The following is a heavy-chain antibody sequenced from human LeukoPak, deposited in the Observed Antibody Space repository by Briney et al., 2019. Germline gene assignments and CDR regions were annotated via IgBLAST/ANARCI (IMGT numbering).Heavy chain of an antibody. J-gene: IGHJ4*02. D-gene: IGHD3-22*01. CDR1: GYTFTSHD. V-gene: IGHV1-8*03. Sequence: ASVKVSCKASGYTFTSHDINWVRQATGQGLEWMGWMNPNSGNTGYAQKFQGRVTITRNTSISTAYMELSSLRSGDTAVYYCARAYYDSSGYYWLTFDYWGQGTLVTVSS. CDR2: MNPNSGNT. CDR3: ARAYYDSSGYYWLTFDY.